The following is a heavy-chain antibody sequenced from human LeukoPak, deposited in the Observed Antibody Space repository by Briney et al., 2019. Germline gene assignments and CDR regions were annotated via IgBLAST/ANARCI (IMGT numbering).Heavy chain of an antibody. Sequence: GGSLRLSCAASGFTFSSYWMSWVRQAPGKGLEWVANIKQDGSEKYYVDSVKGRFTISRDNAKNSLFLQMNRLRAEDTAVYFCAREGSQSASGTYPGNDWGQGTLVTVSS. J-gene: IGHJ4*02. CDR1: GFTFSSYW. CDR2: IKQDGSEK. D-gene: IGHD1-26*01. V-gene: IGHV3-7*01. CDR3: AREGSQSASGTYPGND.